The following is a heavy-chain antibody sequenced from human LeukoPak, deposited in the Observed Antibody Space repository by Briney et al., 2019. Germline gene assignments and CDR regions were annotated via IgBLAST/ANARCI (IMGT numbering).Heavy chain of an antibody. J-gene: IGHJ4*02. CDR3: ARGRPHGNDY. D-gene: IGHD4-23*01. CDR2: IASDGSST. V-gene: IGHV3-74*01. CDR1: GFTFSSYW. Sequence: GGSLRLSCAASGFTFSSYWMNWVRQAPGEGLVWVSRIASDGSSTTYADSVKGRFSISRDNAKNTLYLQMNSLRVEDTAVYYCARGRPHGNDYWGQGTLVTVSS.